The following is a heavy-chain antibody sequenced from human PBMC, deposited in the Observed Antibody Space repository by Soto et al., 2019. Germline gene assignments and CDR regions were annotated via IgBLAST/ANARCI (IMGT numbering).Heavy chain of an antibody. Sequence: ASETLSLTCVVYGGSFSGYYWSWIRQPPGKGLEWIGEINHSGSTNYNPSLKGRFTISRDNAKNSLYLQMNSLRAEDTAVYYCARDPREYYFDYWGQGTLVTVSS. J-gene: IGHJ4*02. CDR1: GGSFSGYY. CDR2: INHSGST. CDR3: ARDPREYYFDY. V-gene: IGHV4-34*10.